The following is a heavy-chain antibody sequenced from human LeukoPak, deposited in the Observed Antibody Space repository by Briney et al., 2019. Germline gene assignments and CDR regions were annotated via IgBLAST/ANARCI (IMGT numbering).Heavy chain of an antibody. D-gene: IGHD3-10*01. V-gene: IGHV3-21*01. CDR1: GFTFSSYS. J-gene: IGHJ4*02. CDR2: ISSSSSYI. CDR3: ARDRINYYGSGSYLRDDY. Sequence: PGGSLRLSCAASGFTFSSYSMNWVRQAPGKGLEWVSSISSSSSYIYYADSVKGRFTISRDNAKNSLYLQTNSLRAEDTAVYHCARDRINYYGSGSYLRDDYWGQGTLVTVSS.